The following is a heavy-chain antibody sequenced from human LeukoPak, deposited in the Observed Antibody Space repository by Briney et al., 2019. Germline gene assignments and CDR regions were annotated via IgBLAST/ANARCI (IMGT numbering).Heavy chain of an antibody. CDR2: IKQDGSEK. J-gene: IGHJ3*01. CDR1: GFPFSNYG. CDR3: ATGKLYNNF. Sequence: GGSLRLSCAASGFPFSNYGMTWVRQAPGKGLEWVANIKQDGSEKYYVDSVKGRFTISGDTSKNSLFLQMNSVRVEDTALYYCATGKLYNNFWGQGKMVTVSS. V-gene: IGHV3-7*01. D-gene: IGHD1-20*01.